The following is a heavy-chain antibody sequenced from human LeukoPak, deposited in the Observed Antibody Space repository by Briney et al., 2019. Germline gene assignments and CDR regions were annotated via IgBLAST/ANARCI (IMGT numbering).Heavy chain of an antibody. CDR1: GGTFSSYA. CDR2: IIPIFGTA. J-gene: IGHJ3*02. V-gene: IGHV1-69*06. CDR3: ARAGLWDYSDSSGYHNGAFDI. D-gene: IGHD3-22*01. Sequence: SVKVSCKASGGTFSSYAISWVRQAPGQGLEWMGGIIPIFGTANYAQKFQGRVTITADKSTSTAYMELSSLRSEDTAVYYCARAGLWDYSDSSGYHNGAFDIWGQGTMVTVPS.